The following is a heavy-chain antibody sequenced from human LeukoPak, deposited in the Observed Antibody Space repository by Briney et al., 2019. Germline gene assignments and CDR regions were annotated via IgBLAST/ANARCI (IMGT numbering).Heavy chain of an antibody. J-gene: IGHJ4*02. CDR2: IKQDGSEK. Sequence: GGSLRLSCAASGFTFSSYWMSWVRQAPGKGLEWVANIKQDGSEKYYVDSVKGRFTISRDNAKNSLYLQMNSLRAEDTAVYYCARDGDAYGSGSYHGPYYFDYWGQGTVVTVSS. V-gene: IGHV3-7*01. CDR1: GFTFSSYW. CDR3: ARDGDAYGSGSYHGPYYFDY. D-gene: IGHD3-10*01.